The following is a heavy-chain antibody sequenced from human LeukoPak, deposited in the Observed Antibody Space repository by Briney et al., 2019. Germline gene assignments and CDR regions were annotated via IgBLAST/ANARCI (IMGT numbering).Heavy chain of an antibody. CDR3: ARVTGYMTEDYFDY. CDR2: IYTSGST. CDR1: GGSISSYY. Sequence: SETLSLTCTVSGGSISSYYWSWIRQPAGKGLEWIGRIYTSGSTNYNPSLKSRVTMSVDTSKKQFSLTLSSVTAADTAVYYCARVTGYMTEDYFDYWGQGTLITVSS. D-gene: IGHD6-13*01. J-gene: IGHJ4*02. V-gene: IGHV4-4*07.